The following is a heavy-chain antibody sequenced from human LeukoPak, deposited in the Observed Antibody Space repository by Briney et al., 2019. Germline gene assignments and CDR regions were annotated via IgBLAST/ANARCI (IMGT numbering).Heavy chain of an antibody. CDR1: GFTFSSYA. CDR2: ISYDGSNK. J-gene: IGHJ4*02. D-gene: IGHD4-17*01. V-gene: IGHV3-30*04. CDR3: ARDNDYGDYGTDY. Sequence: GGSLRLSCAASGFTFSSYAMHWVRQAPGKGLEWVAVISYDGSNKYYADSVKGRFTISRGNSKNTLYLQMNSLRAEDTAVYYCARDNDYGDYGTDYWGQGTLVTVSS.